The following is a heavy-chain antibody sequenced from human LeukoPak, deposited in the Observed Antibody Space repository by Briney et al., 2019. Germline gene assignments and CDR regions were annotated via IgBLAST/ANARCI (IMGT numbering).Heavy chain of an antibody. CDR2: ISSSSSYI. CDR3: ARDWGPYYDSSGQSDY. CDR1: GFTFSSYS. D-gene: IGHD3-22*01. Sequence: GGSLRLSCAASGFTFSSYSMNWVRQAPGKGLEWVSSISSSSSYIYYADSVKGRFTISTDNAKNSLYLQMNSLRAEDTAVYYCARDWGPYYDSSGQSDYWGQGTLVTVSS. J-gene: IGHJ4*02. V-gene: IGHV3-21*01.